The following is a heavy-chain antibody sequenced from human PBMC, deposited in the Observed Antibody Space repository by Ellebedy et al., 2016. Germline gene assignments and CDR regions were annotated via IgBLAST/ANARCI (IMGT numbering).Heavy chain of an antibody. J-gene: IGHJ5*02. CDR2: IYHSGST. CDR3: ARAQAAWYNWNENWFDP. V-gene: IGHV4-30-2*05. Sequence: SETLSLTCTVSGGPISSGGYSWSWIRQPPGKGLEWIGYIYHSGSTYYNPSLKSRVTISVDTSKNHFSLKLSSVTAADTAIYYCARAQAAWYNWNENWFDPWGQGTLVTVSS. CDR1: GGPISSGGYS. D-gene: IGHD1-20*01.